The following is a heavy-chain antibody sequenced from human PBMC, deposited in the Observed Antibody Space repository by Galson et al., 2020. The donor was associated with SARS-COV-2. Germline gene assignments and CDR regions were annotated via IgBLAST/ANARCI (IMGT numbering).Heavy chain of an antibody. CDR3: ARVKLRWLQFYYFDY. V-gene: IGHV4-30-4*07. D-gene: IGHD5-12*01. Sequence: SETLSLTCAVSGGSISSGGYSWSWIRQPPGKGLEWIGYIYYSGSTYYNPSLKSRVTISVDTSKNQFSLKLSSVTAADTAVYYCARVKLRWLQFYYFDYGGQGTLVTVSS. CDR2: IYYSGST. CDR1: GGSISSGGYS. J-gene: IGHJ4*02.